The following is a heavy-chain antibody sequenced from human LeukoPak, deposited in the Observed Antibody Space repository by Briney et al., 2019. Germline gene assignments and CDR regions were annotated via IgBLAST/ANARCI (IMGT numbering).Heavy chain of an antibody. D-gene: IGHD6-13*01. CDR3: AYSSSWYLYYFDY. J-gene: IGHJ4*02. CDR2: INAGNGNT. CDR1: GYTFTSYA. Sequence: ASVKVSCKASGYTFTSYAMHSVRQAPGQRLEWMGWINAGNGNTKYSQNFQGRVTITRDTSARTAYMELSRLRSEDTAVYYCAYSSSWYLYYFDYWGEGNLVTVSS. V-gene: IGHV1-3*01.